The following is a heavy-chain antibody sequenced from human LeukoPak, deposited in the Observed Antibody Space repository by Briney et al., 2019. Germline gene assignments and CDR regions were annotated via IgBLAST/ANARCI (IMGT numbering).Heavy chain of an antibody. D-gene: IGHD2-15*01. V-gene: IGHV1-46*01. CDR3: ARSFAVVVVAASGYYGMDV. Sequence: ASVKVSCKASGYTFTSYYMHWVRQAPGQGLEWMGIINPSGGSTSYAQKFQGRVTMTRNTSISTAYMELSSLRSEDTAVYYCARSFAVVVVAASGYYGMDVWGQGTTVTVSS. CDR2: INPSGGST. J-gene: IGHJ6*02. CDR1: GYTFTSYY.